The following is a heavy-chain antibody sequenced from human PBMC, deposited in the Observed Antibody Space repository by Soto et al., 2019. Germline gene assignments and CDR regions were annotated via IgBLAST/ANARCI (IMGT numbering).Heavy chain of an antibody. CDR2: VYYSGSV. Sequence: SETLSLTCNVSGGSVRRGETYWNWIRQPPGKTLEWIGFVYYSGSVSYNPSLKGRASISVDRSKNQFSLRLTSVTAADTAVYYCARRLNLGSFDHWGQGTLVTVSS. J-gene: IGHJ5*02. D-gene: IGHD3-10*01. CDR1: GGSVRRGETY. V-gene: IGHV4-61*08. CDR3: ARRLNLGSFDH.